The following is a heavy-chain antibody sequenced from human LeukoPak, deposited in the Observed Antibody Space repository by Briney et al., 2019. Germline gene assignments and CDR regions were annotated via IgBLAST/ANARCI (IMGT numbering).Heavy chain of an antibody. D-gene: IGHD4-11*01. CDR3: ASLHDYSEPRAAFEI. J-gene: IGHJ3*02. CDR2: IYPADSDT. Sequence: PGESLQISCKGAGYRFTSYLIGWVRPMPGKGLECMGIIYPADSDTTYSPSSQGQVTISADKSMTTAYLQLNSLKASDTAVAYCASLHDYSEPRAAFEIWGPGTMVTVSS. CDR1: GYRFTSYL. V-gene: IGHV5-51*01.